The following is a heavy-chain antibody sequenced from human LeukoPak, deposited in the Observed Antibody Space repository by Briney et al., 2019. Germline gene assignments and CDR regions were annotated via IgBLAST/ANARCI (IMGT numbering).Heavy chain of an antibody. D-gene: IGHD2-15*01. J-gene: IGHJ3*01. CDR3: ATDERINSFDF. CDR1: GGSISSRSNY. V-gene: IGHV4-39*02. Sequence: SETLSLTCAVSGGSISSRSNYWVWIRQPPGEGLEWIGSMYYGGTTHYNPSLKSRVTISVDTSKNQFSLKLTSATAADTAIYYCATDERINSFDFWGQGTMVTVSS. CDR2: MYYGGTT.